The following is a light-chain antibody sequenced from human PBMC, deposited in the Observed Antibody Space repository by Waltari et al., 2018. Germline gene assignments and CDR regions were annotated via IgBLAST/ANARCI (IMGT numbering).Light chain of an antibody. J-gene: IGKJ1*01. CDR3: QHYLRLPVT. Sequence: EIVFTQSPGTLSLSPGERATLSCRTSQRVTRALARYQQKPGQAPRLLIYGAPNRATGIPDRFSGSGSGTDFSLTISSLEPEDFAVYYCQHYLRLPVTFGQGTKVEVK. V-gene: IGKV3-20*01. CDR2: GAP. CDR1: QRVTRA.